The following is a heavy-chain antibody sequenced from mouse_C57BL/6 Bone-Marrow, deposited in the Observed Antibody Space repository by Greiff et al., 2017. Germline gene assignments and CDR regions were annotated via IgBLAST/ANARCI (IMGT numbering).Heavy chain of an antibody. V-gene: IGHV1-81*01. CDR1: GYTFTRYG. CDR2: IYPRIGNT. J-gene: IGHJ3*01. Sequence: QQSGAELARPGASVTLSCMASGYTFTRYGLRWVQQSTGQGLEWIGAIYPRIGNTYYHETFKGKATLLDALSSSTAYLELRSLTSEDSAVYFCARDWWFAYWGQGTLVTVSA. CDR3: ARDWWFAY.